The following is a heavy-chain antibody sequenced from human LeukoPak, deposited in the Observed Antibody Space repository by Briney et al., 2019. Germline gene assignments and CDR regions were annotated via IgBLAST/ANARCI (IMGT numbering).Heavy chain of an antibody. V-gene: IGHV4-59*01. CDR3: ARVRYSSGWYLADY. D-gene: IGHD6-19*01. Sequence: SETLSLTCTVSGGSTSGYYWSWIRQPPGKGLEWIGYIYYSGSTNYNPSLKSRITISVDTSKNQFSLKLSSVIAADTAVYYCARVRYSSGWYLADYWGQGTLVTVSS. CDR2: IYYSGST. J-gene: IGHJ4*02. CDR1: GGSTSGYY.